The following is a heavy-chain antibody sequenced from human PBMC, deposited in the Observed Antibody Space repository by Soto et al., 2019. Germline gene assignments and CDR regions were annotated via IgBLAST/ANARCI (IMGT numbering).Heavy chain of an antibody. V-gene: IGHV3-48*03. CDR1: GFTFSSSQ. CDR2: IGSGGTTI. J-gene: IGHJ4*02. Sequence: GWSLRLSCAASGFTFSSSQMNWVRQAPGKGLEWVPYIGSGGTTIYYAASLKGRFTISRDNAKNSLYLQMNSLRAEDTAVYYCARGYTGGWSRGDYFDYWGQGTLVTVSS. D-gene: IGHD6-19*01. CDR3: ARGYTGGWSRGDYFDY.